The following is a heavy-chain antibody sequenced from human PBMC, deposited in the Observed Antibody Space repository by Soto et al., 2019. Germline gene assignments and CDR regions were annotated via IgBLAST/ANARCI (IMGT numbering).Heavy chain of an antibody. D-gene: IGHD6-19*01. CDR3: ARDQFSYSSGVDFDY. Sequence: GGSLRLSCAASGFTFSSYSMNWVRQAPGKGLEWVSYISSSSSTIYYADSVKGRFTISRDNAKNSLYLQMNSLRDEDTAVYYCARDQFSYSSGVDFDYWGQGTLVTVSS. V-gene: IGHV3-48*02. CDR1: GFTFSSYS. CDR2: ISSSSSTI. J-gene: IGHJ4*02.